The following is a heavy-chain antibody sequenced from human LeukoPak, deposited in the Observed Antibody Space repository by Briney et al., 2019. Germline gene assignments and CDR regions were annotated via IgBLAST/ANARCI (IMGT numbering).Heavy chain of an antibody. V-gene: IGHV1-69*05. J-gene: IGHJ4*02. CDR1: GGTFSSYA. D-gene: IGHD5-24*01. CDR3: ASLSEDGYNKYFDY. Sequence: ASVKVSCKASGGTFSSYAISWVRQAPGQGLEWMGGIIPIFGTANYAQKFQGRVTITTDESTSTAYMELSSLRSEDTAVCYCASLSEDGYNKYFDYWGQGTLVTVSS. CDR2: IIPIFGTA.